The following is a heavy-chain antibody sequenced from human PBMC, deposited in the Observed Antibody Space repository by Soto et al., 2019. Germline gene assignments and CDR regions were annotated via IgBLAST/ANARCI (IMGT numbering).Heavy chain of an antibody. Sequence: GASVKVSCKASGYTFTGYYMHWVRQAPGQGLEWMGWINPNSGGTNYAQKFQGRVTMTRDTSISTAYMELSRLRSDDTAVYYCARDLNGYYYDSSGHRNWFDPWGQGTLVTVS. V-gene: IGHV1-2*02. CDR3: ARDLNGYYYDSSGHRNWFDP. D-gene: IGHD3-22*01. J-gene: IGHJ5*02. CDR2: INPNSGGT. CDR1: GYTFTGYY.